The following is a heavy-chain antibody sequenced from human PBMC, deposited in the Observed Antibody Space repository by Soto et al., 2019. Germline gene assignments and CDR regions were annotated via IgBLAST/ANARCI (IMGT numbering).Heavy chain of an antibody. CDR1: GFTFSSYG. J-gene: IGHJ4*02. CDR2: IWYDGSNK. V-gene: IGHV3-33*01. D-gene: IGHD4-17*01. Sequence: QVQLVESGGGVVQPGRSLRLSCAASGFTFSSYGMHWVRQAPGKGLEWVAVIWYDGSNKYYADSVKGRFTISRDNSKNTLYLQMNSLRAEDTAVYYSARETYGDYGPGPFDYWGQGTLVTVSS. CDR3: ARETYGDYGPGPFDY.